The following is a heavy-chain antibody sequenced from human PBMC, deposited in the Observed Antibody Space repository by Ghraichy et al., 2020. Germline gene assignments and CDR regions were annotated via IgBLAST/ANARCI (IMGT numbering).Heavy chain of an antibody. Sequence: TLSLTCTVSGGSISSGGYYWSWIRQHPGKGLEWIGYIYYSGSTYYNPSLKSRVTISVDTSKNQFSLKLSSVTAADTAVYYCARGDYGVGRWLRVFDYWGQGTLVTVSS. CDR3: ARGDYGVGRWLRVFDY. V-gene: IGHV4-31*03. CDR2: IYYSGST. CDR1: GGSISSGGYY. D-gene: IGHD4-17*01. J-gene: IGHJ4*02.